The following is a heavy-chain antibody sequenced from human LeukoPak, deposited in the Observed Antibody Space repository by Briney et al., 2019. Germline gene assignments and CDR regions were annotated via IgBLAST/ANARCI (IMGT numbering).Heavy chain of an antibody. CDR2: IYSGGNT. V-gene: IGHV3-53*01. CDR3: ARDAYYDSSGYHFDY. D-gene: IGHD3-22*01. J-gene: IGHJ4*02. Sequence: GGSLRLSCTVSGFTVSSNSMSWVRQAPGKGLEWVSFIYSGGNTHYSDSVKGRFTISRDNSKNTLYLQMNSLRAEDTAVYYCARDAYYDSSGYHFDYWGQGTLVTVSS. CDR1: GFTVSSNS.